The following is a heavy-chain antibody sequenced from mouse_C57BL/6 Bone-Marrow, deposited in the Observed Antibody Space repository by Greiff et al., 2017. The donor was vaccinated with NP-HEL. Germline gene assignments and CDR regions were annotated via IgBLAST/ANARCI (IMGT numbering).Heavy chain of an antibody. CDR1: GYSITSDY. Sequence: EVKLQESGPGLAKPSQTLSLTCSVTGYSITSDYWNWIRKFPGNKLEYMGYISYSGSTYYNPSLKSRISITRDTSKNQYYLQLNSVTTEDTATYYCARGGRAIITTVGGYFDVWGTGTTVTVSS. CDR2: ISYSGST. V-gene: IGHV3-8*01. J-gene: IGHJ1*03. D-gene: IGHD1-1*01. CDR3: ARGGRAIITTVGGYFDV.